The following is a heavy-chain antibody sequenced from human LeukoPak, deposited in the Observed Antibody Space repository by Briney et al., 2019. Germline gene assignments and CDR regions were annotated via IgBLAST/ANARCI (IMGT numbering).Heavy chain of an antibody. CDR3: ARESGNTFNNPFDM. Sequence: GGSLRLSCAASGFTFDSYDMAWVRQAPEKGLEWVSGIGGSGRSTYYADSVKGRFTISRDNSKNALYLQMNSLRAEDTALYYCARESGNTFNNPFDMWGQGTMVIVSS. D-gene: IGHD2/OR15-2a*01. CDR1: GFTFDSYD. V-gene: IGHV3-23*01. J-gene: IGHJ3*02. CDR2: IGGSGRST.